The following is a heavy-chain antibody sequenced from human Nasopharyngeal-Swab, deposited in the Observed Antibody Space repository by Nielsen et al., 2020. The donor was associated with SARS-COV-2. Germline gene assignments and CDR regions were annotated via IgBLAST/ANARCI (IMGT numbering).Heavy chain of an antibody. Sequence: ASVKVSCKASGYTFTTYYIHWVRQAPGQGLEWMGIINPSGGGTNYAQKFKGRATMTGDTSTGTVYVELTSLTSEDTAVYYCARMMYFHGYYAMDVWGQGTTVTVSS. D-gene: IGHD3-10*01. CDR1: GYTFTTYY. CDR3: ARMMYFHGYYAMDV. J-gene: IGHJ6*02. V-gene: IGHV1-46*01. CDR2: INPSGGGT.